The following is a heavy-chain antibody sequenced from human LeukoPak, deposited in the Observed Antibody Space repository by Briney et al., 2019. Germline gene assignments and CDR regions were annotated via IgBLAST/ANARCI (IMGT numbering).Heavy chain of an antibody. J-gene: IGHJ4*02. CDR1: GFTFDDYA. Sequence: GGSLRLSCAASGFTFDDYAMHWVRQAPGKGLEWVSGISWNSGSIGYADSVKGRFTISRDNAKNSLYLQMNSLRAEDTALYYCAKDIIGYGSGSYMRWGQGTLVTVSS. CDR2: ISWNSGSI. D-gene: IGHD3-10*01. CDR3: AKDIIGYGSGSYMR. V-gene: IGHV3-9*01.